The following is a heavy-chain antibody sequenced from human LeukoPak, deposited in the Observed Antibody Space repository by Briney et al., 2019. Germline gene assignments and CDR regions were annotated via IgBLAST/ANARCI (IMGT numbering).Heavy chain of an antibody. CDR2: INPNSGDT. CDR1: GYTFTGYY. V-gene: IGHV1-2*02. J-gene: IGHJ4*02. Sequence: ASVKVSCKASGYTFTGYYMNWVRQAPGQGLEWMGWINPNSGDTNSAQKFQGRVTMTRDTSISTAYMELSRLTSDDTAVYYCARAGPFYSGNYLGFWGPGTLVTVSS. D-gene: IGHD1-26*01. CDR3: ARAGPFYSGNYLGF.